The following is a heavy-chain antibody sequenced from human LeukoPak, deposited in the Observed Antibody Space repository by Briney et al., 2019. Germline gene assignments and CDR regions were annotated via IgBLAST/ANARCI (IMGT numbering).Heavy chain of an antibody. CDR2: INPSGGST. CDR1: GYTFTSYY. CDR3: ARVSSSMWFDP. D-gene: IGHD6-13*01. J-gene: IGHJ5*02. V-gene: IGHV1-46*01. Sequence: ASVKVSCKASGYTFTSYYMHWVRQAPGQGFEWMGIINPSGGSTSYAQKFQGRVTMTRDTSTSTVYMELSSLRSEDTAVYYCARVSSSMWFDPWGQGTLVTVSS.